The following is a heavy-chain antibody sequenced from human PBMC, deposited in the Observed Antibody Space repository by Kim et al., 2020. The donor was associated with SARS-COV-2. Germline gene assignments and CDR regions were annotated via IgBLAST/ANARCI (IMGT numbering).Heavy chain of an antibody. D-gene: IGHD3-3*01. CDR3: ARFGVVYNWFDP. CDR1: GGTFSSYA. J-gene: IGHJ5*02. CDR2: IIPIFGTA. Sequence: SVKVSCKASGGTFSSYAISWVRQAPGQGLEWMGGIIPIFGTANYAQKFQGRVTITADESTSTAYMELSSLRSEDTAVYYCARFGVVYNWFDPWGQGTLVTVSS. V-gene: IGHV1-69*13.